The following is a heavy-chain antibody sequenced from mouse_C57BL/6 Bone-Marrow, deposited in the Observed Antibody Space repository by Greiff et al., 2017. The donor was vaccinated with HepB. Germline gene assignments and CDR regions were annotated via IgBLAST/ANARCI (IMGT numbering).Heavy chain of an antibody. CDR3: ASWDRFAY. CDR1: GFTFSSYT. J-gene: IGHJ3*01. D-gene: IGHD4-1*01. V-gene: IGHV5-9*01. Sequence: EVKVVESGGGLVKPGGSLKLSCAASGFTFSSYTMSWVRQTPEKRLEWVATISGGGGNTYYPDSVKGRFTISRDNAKNTLYLQMSSLRSEDTALYYCASWDRFAYWGQGTLVTVSA. CDR2: ISGGGGNT.